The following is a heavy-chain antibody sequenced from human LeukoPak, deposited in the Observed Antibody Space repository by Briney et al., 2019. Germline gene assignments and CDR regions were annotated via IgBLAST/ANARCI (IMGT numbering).Heavy chain of an antibody. J-gene: IGHJ4*02. CDR3: AGGRSSSWYSFLDY. V-gene: IGHV4-59*01. CDR1: SGSISTYY. CDR2: IYYSGST. Sequence: SETLSLTCTVSSGSISTYYWSWIRQPPGKGLEWIGHIYYSGSTNYNPSLTSRVTMSVDTSKNQFSLRLSSVAAADTAVYYCAGGRSSSWYSFLDYWGQGTLVTVSS. D-gene: IGHD6-13*01.